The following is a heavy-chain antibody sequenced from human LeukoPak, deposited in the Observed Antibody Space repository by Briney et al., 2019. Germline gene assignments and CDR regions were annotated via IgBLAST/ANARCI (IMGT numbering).Heavy chain of an antibody. CDR1: GFTFSDYS. V-gene: IGHV3-21*01. CDR3: AREGYQLLPGAFDI. Sequence: GGSLRLSCAASGFTFSDYSISWVRQAAGKGLEWVASISSSSLYIYYADPVKGRFTISRDNAKNSLYLQMNSLRAEDTAVYYCAREGYQLLPGAFDIWGQGTMVTVSS. J-gene: IGHJ3*02. CDR2: ISSSSLYI. D-gene: IGHD2-2*01.